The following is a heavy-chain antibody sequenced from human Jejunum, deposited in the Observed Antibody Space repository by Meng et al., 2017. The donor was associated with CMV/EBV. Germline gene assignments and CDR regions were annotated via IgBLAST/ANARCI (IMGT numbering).Heavy chain of an antibody. CDR3: ASCTIYYYFGMDV. D-gene: IGHD2-2*01. Sequence: VSGGSISSSNWWSWVRQPPGKGLEWIGETYDSGNTNYNPSLKSRVTISIDKSKNQFSLKLSSVTAADTAVYYCASCTIYYYFGMDVWGQGTTVTVSS. CDR2: TYDSGNT. CDR1: GGSISSSNW. V-gene: IGHV4-4*02. J-gene: IGHJ6*02.